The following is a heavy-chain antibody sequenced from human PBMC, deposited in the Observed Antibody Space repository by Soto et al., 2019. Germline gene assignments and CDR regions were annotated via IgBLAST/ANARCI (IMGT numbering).Heavy chain of an antibody. D-gene: IGHD2-2*01. Sequence: VKVSCKSSGYTFTSYAMHWVRQAPGQRLEWMGWINAGNGNTKYSQKFQGRVTITRDTSTSTVYMELSSLRSEDTAVYYCARDRGLYLVPAAMYYFDYWGQGTLVTVSS. CDR3: ARDRGLYLVPAAMYYFDY. CDR2: INAGNGNT. CDR1: GYTFTSYA. J-gene: IGHJ4*02. V-gene: IGHV1-3*01.